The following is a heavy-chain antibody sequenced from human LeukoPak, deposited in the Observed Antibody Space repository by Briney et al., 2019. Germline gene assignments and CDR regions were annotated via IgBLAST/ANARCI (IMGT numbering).Heavy chain of an antibody. CDR2: IIPIFGTA. J-gene: IGHJ3*02. D-gene: IGHD3-22*01. CDR1: GYTFTSYA. V-gene: IGHV1-69*05. Sequence: GASVKVSCKASGYTFTSYAISWVRQAPGQGLEWMGRIIPIFGTANYAQKFQGRVTITTDESTSTAYMELSSLRSEDTAVYYCARGRITMIVAGFDIWGQGTMVTVSS. CDR3: ARGRITMIVAGFDI.